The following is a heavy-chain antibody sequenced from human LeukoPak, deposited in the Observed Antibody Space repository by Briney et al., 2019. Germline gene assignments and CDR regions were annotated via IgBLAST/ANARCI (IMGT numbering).Heavy chain of an antibody. CDR1: SGSITGYC. Sequence: SETXSLTCSVSSGSITGYCWSWIRQXPGKGLEWIGYVFHSGSFNYNPSLKSRVTISVDTSKTHFSLNLNSVTAADTAVYYCAGYFGDSVGYFDYWGQGTLVTVSS. D-gene: IGHD4-17*01. CDR3: AGYFGDSVGYFDY. J-gene: IGHJ4*02. V-gene: IGHV4-59*01. CDR2: VFHSGSF.